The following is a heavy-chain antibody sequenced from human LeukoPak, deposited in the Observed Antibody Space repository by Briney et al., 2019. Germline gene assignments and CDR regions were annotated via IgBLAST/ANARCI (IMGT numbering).Heavy chain of an antibody. CDR1: GVSISSYY. CDR3: ARLAAISGSDYPDD. D-gene: IGHD1-26*01. J-gene: IGHJ4*02. V-gene: IGHV4-59*08. CDR2: IFYSGNT. Sequence: SETLSLTCTVSGVSISSYYWSWIRQPPGKGLEWIGYIFYSGNTIYNPSLRSRVTISAETSKNHFFLRLGSVCDASTAVYYCARLAAISGSDYPDDWGQGTLVTVSS.